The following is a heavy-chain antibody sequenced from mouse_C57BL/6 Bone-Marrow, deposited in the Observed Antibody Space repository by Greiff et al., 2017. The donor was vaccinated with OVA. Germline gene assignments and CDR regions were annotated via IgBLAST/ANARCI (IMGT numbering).Heavy chain of an antibody. CDR3: ARRYYGVFDY. CDR1: GYTFTSYW. J-gene: IGHJ2*01. V-gene: IGHV1-59*01. CDR2: IDPSDSYT. Sequence: QVQLKQPGAELVRPGTSVKLSCKASGYTFTSYWMHWVKQRPGQGLEWIGVIDPSDSYTNYNQKFKGKATLTVDTSSSTAYMQLSSLTSEDTAVYYCARRYYGVFDYWGQGTTLTVSS. D-gene: IGHD1-1*01.